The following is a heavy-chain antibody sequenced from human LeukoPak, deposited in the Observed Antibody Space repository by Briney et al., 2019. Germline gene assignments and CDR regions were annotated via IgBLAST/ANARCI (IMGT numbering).Heavy chain of an antibody. CDR1: GFTFDSFG. CDR2: INPNSGGT. Sequence: SGGSLRLSCAASGFTFDSFGMHWVRQAPGQGLEWMGWINPNSGGTNYAQKFQGRVTMTRDTSISTAYMELSRLRSDDTAVYYCARNSRLGAQLWLYDYWGQGTLVTVSS. CDR3: ARNSRLGAQLWLYDY. V-gene: IGHV1-2*02. J-gene: IGHJ4*02. D-gene: IGHD5-18*01.